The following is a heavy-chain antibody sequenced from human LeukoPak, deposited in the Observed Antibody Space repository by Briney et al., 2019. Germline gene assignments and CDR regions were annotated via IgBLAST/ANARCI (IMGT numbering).Heavy chain of an antibody. CDR2: IWYDGSNK. J-gene: IGHJ4*02. D-gene: IGHD2-2*01. V-gene: IGHV3-33*06. CDR3: AKDATSTSPDYFDY. CDR1: GFTFSSYG. Sequence: GGSLRLSCAASGFTFSSYGMHWVRQAPGKGLEWVAVIWYDGSNKYYADSVKGRFTISRDNSKNTLYLQMNSLRAEDTAVYYCAKDATSTSPDYFDYWGQGTLVTVSS.